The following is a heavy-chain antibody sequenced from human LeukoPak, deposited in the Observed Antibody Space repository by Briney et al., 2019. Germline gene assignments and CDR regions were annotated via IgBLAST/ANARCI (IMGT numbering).Heavy chain of an antibody. CDR2: INHSGST. D-gene: IGHD3-22*01. CDR3: AITLYDSSGNAFDI. V-gene: IGHV4-34*01. Sequence: SETLSLTCAVYGGSFSGCYWSWVRQPPGKGLEWSGEINHSGSTNYNPSLKSRVTISVDTSKNHFSLKLSSVTAADTAVYYCAITLYDSSGNAFDIWGQGTMVTVSS. CDR1: GGSFSGCY. J-gene: IGHJ3*02.